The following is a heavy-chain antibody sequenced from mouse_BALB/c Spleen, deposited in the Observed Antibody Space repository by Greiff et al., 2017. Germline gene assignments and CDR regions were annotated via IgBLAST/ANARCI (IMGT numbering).Heavy chain of an antibody. D-gene: IGHD3-2*01. Sequence: EVQLQQSGAELVRPGALVKLSCKASGFNIKDYYMHWVKQRPEQGLEWIGWIDPENGNTIYDPKFQGKASITADTSSNTAYLQLSSLTSEDTAVYYCARSDSSGCLDYWGQGTTLTVSS. CDR2: IDPENGNT. J-gene: IGHJ2*01. CDR1: GFNIKDYY. V-gene: IGHV14-1*02. CDR3: ARSDSSGCLDY.